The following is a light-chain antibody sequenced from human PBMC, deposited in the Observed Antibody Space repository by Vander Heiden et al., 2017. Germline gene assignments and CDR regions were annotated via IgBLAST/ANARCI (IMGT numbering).Light chain of an antibody. CDR3: QAWDSSTAV. J-gene: IGLJ2*01. CDR1: KLGDKY. Sequence: SYELTQPPSVSVSPGQTASITCSGDKLGDKYACWYQQKPGQSPGLVIYQDSKRPAGIPERFSGSNSGNTATLTISGTQAMDEADYYCQAWDSSTAVFGGGTKL. CDR2: QDS. V-gene: IGLV3-1*01.